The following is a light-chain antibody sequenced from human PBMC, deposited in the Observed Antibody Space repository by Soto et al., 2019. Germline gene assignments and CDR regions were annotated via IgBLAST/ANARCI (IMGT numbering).Light chain of an antibody. CDR2: DNN. V-gene: IGLV1-51*01. CDR1: SSNDGNNY. CDR3: GAWDSSLMGVV. J-gene: IGLJ2*01. Sequence: QSVLTQPPSVSAAPGQKVTISCSGSSSNDGNNYVSWYQQLPGTAPKLLIYDNNKRPSGIPDRFSGSKSATSATLDITALQTGDEADYYCGAWDSSLMGVVFGGGTKLTVL.